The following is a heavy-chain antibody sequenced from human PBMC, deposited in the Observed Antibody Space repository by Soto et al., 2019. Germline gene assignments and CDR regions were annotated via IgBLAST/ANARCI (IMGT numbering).Heavy chain of an antibody. Sequence: SQTLSLTGAISGDSVSSNNAAWNWIRQSPSRGLEWLGRTYYRSQWWSDYSVSVKSRITINPDTSTNQVSLQLSSVTPDDTAVYYCAGSTGSTSWAFDYWGPGTLVTVSS. V-gene: IGHV6-1*01. D-gene: IGHD2-2*01. CDR2: TYYRSQWWS. J-gene: IGHJ4*02. CDR3: AGSTGSTSWAFDY. CDR1: GDSVSSNNAA.